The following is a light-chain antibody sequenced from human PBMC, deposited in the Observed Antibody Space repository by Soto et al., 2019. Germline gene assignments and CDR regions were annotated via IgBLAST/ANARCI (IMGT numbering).Light chain of an antibody. CDR2: DAS. J-gene: IGKJ2*01. V-gene: IGKV1-5*01. CDR3: HCYHAF. Sequence: DVHMTQSPSTLSASVGHRVTITCRASEGIATWLAWYRQKPGKAPEILIYDASRLESGVPSRFSSGGSGTEFTLTISGLGPDDYATYYCHCYHAFFGEGTKLEI. CDR1: EGIATW.